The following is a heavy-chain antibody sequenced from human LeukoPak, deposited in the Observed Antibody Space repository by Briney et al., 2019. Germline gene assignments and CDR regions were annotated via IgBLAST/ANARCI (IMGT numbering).Heavy chain of an antibody. CDR3: AKDATGYEFDY. V-gene: IGHV3-30*02. CDR2: IRYDGSNK. J-gene: IGHJ4*02. D-gene: IGHD5-12*01. CDR1: GLSFSSYG. Sequence: GGSLSFSGVGSGLSFSSYGMHWVRQAPGKGLKGVAFIRYDGSNKYYADSVKGRFTISRDNSKNTLYLQMNSLRVEDTAVYYCAKDATGYEFDYWGQGTLVTVSS.